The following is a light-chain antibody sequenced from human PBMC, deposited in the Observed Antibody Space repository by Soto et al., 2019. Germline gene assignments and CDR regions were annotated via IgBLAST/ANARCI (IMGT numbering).Light chain of an antibody. J-gene: IGKJ5*01. CDR2: AAS. CDR3: QQSYSTL. Sequence: DIQMTQSPSSLSAYVGDKVTITFRASQSISSYLNWYQQKPGKAPKLLIYAASSLQSGVPSRFSGSGSGTDFTLTISSLQPEDFATYYCQQSYSTLFGQGTRLEIK. V-gene: IGKV1-39*01. CDR1: QSISSY.